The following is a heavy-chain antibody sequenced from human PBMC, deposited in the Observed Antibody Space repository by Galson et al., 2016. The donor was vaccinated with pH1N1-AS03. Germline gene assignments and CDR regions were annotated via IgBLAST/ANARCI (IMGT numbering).Heavy chain of an antibody. CDR2: ISSSSGGT. J-gene: IGHJ6*02. CDR3: ARDPYRKDFYYGMDV. CDR1: GYTFTGYY. Sequence: SVKVSCKASGYTFTGYYIQWVRQAPGQGLEWMGRISSSSGGTHYAQKFEDRVTMTRDTSVNTVYMGLRRLRSDDTAVYYCARDPYRKDFYYGMDVWGQGTMVTVS. V-gene: IGHV1-2*06. D-gene: IGHD1-14*01.